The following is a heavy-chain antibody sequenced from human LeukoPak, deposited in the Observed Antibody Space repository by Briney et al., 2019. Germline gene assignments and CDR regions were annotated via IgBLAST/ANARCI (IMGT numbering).Heavy chain of an antibody. CDR3: ARDLGGGYSGYGGLYYYYMDV. D-gene: IGHD5-12*01. V-gene: IGHV1-69*05. CDR1: GGTFSSYA. J-gene: IGHJ6*03. Sequence: SVKVSCKASGGTFSSYAISWVRQAPGQGLEWMGRIIPIFGTANYAQKFQGRVTITTDESTSTAYMELSSLRSEDTAVYYCARDLGGGYSGYGGLYYYYMDVWGKGTTVTVSS. CDR2: IIPIFGTA.